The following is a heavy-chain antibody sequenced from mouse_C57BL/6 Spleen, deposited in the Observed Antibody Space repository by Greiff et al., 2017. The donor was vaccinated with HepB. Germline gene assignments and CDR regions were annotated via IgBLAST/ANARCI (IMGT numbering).Heavy chain of an antibody. CDR3: TRSIYPNY. CDR2: IDPETGGT. J-gene: IGHJ2*01. D-gene: IGHD2-3*01. CDR1: GYTFTDYE. V-gene: IGHV1-15*01. Sequence: VQLQQSGAELVRPGASVTLSCKASGYTFTDYEMHWVKQTPVHGLEWIGAIDPETGGTAYNQKFKGKAILTADKSSSTAYMELRILTSEDSAVYYCTRSIYPNYWGQGTTLTVSS.